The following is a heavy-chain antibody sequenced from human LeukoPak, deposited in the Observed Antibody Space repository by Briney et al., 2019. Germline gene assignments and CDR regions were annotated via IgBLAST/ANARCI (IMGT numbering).Heavy chain of an antibody. D-gene: IGHD6-13*01. CDR3: ATSPGYSSFYFDY. J-gene: IGHJ4*02. CDR2: IIPIFGTA. CDR1: GGTFSSYA. V-gene: IGHV1-69*05. Sequence: ASVKVSCKASGGTFSSYAISWVRQAPGQGLEWMGRIIPIFGTANYAQKFQGRVTITTDESTSTAYMELSSLRSEDTAVYYCATSPGYSSFYFDYWGQGTLVTVSS.